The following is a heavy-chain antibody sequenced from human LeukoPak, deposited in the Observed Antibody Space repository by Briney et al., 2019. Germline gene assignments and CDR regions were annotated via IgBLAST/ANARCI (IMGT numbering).Heavy chain of an antibody. CDR1: GYTFTSYG. D-gene: IGHD1-26*01. Sequence: GASVKVSCKASGYTFTSYGISWVRQAPGQGLEWMGWISAYNGNTNYAQKLQGRVTMTTDTSTSTAYMELRSLRSDDTAVYYCAREWSYPGALPFDYWGQGTLVTVSS. J-gene: IGHJ4*02. CDR3: AREWSYPGALPFDY. CDR2: ISAYNGNT. V-gene: IGHV1-18*01.